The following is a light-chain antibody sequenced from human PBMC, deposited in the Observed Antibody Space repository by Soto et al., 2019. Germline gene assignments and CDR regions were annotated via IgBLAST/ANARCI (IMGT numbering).Light chain of an antibody. CDR1: QSVSSN. V-gene: IGKV3-15*01. J-gene: IGKJ3*01. CDR2: GAS. CDR3: QQYNDWPPFT. Sequence: EIVMTQSPATLSVSPGERATLSCRASQSVSSNLAWYQQKPGLAPRLLIYGASTRATGIPARFSGSGSGTEFTLTISSLQSEDFAIYACQQYNDWPPFTFGPGTKVDI.